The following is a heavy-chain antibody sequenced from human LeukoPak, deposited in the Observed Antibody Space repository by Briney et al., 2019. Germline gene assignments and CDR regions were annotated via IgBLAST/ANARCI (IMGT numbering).Heavy chain of an antibody. CDR3: ARITTGYSSGWYGDY. D-gene: IGHD6-19*01. J-gene: IGHJ4*02. CDR1: GFTFSSYG. V-gene: IGHV3-33*01. CDR2: IWYDGSNK. Sequence: PGGPLRLSCAASGFTFSSYGMHWVRQAPGKGLEWVAVIWYDGSNKYYADSVKGRFTISRDNSKNTLYLQMNSLRAEDTAVYYCARITTGYSSGWYGDYWGQGTLVTVSS.